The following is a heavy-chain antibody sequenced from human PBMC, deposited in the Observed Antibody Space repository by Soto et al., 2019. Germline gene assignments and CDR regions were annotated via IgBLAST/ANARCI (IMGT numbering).Heavy chain of an antibody. CDR1: GYIFNGYA. D-gene: IGHD3-3*01. Sequence: ASVNVSCKASGYIFNGYAMHWVRQAPGQRLEWMAWINGGNGNTRYSQKFQGRVTISRDTSANTVHMELSSLRSEGTAVYYCARAGTVFGLLGNYYGMDVWGQGTTVTVSS. J-gene: IGHJ6*02. V-gene: IGHV1-3*01. CDR2: INGGNGNT. CDR3: ARAGTVFGLLGNYYGMDV.